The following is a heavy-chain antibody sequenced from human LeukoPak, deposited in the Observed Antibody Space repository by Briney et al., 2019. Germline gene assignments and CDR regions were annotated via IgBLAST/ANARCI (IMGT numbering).Heavy chain of an antibody. CDR3: ARDIVKSSGWNYYHGMDV. D-gene: IGHD6-19*01. Sequence: SETLSLTCTVSGGSISTYYWGWIRQPPGKGLEWIGYIYYSGSTYYSPSLKSRVTISVDTSKNQFSLKLSSVTAADTAVYYCARDIVKSSGWNYYHGMDVWGQGTTVTVSS. J-gene: IGHJ6*02. CDR1: GGSISTYY. V-gene: IGHV4-59*01. CDR2: IYYSGST.